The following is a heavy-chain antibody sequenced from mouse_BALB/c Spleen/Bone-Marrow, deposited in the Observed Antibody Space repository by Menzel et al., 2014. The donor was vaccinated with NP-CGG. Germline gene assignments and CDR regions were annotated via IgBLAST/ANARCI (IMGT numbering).Heavy chain of an antibody. CDR1: GFTFSSFG. J-gene: IGHJ2*01. D-gene: IGHD4-1*01. Sequence: HREVSSRVSVQHGVCRKLSCAASGFTFSSFGMHWVRQAPERGLEWVAYISSGSSTILYADTVKGRFTISRDNPTNTLFLQMTSLRSEDTAMYYCTRGGNCEDFDYWGQGTTLTVSS. CDR2: ISSGSSTI. V-gene: IGHV5-17*02. CDR3: TRGGNCEDFDY.